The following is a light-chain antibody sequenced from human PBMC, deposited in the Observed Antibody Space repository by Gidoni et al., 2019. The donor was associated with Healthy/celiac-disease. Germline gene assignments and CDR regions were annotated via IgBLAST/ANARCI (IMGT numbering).Light chain of an antibody. CDR2: AAS. CDR1: QSISSY. V-gene: IGKV1-39*01. CDR3: QQSSSTPIP. J-gene: IGKJ5*01. Sequence: DIQMTQSPSSLSASVGDRVTITCRASQSISSYLNWYQQKPGKAPKLLIYAASSLQSGVPSRFSGSGSGTDFTLTISSLQPEAFATYYCQQSSSTPIPFGQGTRLEIK.